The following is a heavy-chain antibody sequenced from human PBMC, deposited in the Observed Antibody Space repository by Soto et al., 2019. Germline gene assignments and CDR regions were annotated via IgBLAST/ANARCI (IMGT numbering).Heavy chain of an antibody. CDR2: ISSDGSNK. CDR1: GFTFSSYG. J-gene: IGHJ4*02. CDR3: AKDTNWNYEEKYYFDY. D-gene: IGHD1-7*01. Sequence: QVQLVESGGGVVQPGRSLRLSCAASGFTFSSYGMHWVRQAPGKGLEWVAVISSDGSNKYFVDSVKGRVTISRDNLKNTLSLEMNSLRVEDTGLYYCAKDTNWNYEEKYYFDYWGQGTLVTVSS. V-gene: IGHV3-30*18.